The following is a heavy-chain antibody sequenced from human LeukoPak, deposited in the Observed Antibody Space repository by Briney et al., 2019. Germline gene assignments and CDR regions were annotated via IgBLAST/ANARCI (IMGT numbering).Heavy chain of an antibody. CDR3: AGGFGQNWSPFEN. CDR2: INDDGSDI. J-gene: IGHJ4*02. CDR1: GFTFRNYW. Sequence: GGSLRLSCATSGFTFRNYWMHWIRQAPGKGLVWVSRINDDGSDISYADFVKGRFTISRDNAKNTVSLQMDSLTDDDTALYFCAGGFGQNWSPFENWGQGTLVTVSS. V-gene: IGHV3-74*01. D-gene: IGHD1-1*01.